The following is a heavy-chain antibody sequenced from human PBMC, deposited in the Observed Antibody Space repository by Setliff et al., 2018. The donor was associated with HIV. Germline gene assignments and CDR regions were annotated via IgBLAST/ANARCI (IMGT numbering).Heavy chain of an antibody. V-gene: IGHV4-31*03. CDR1: GGSIMSDGYY. Sequence: SETLSLTCTVSGGSIMSDGYYWNWIRQRPGKGLEWIGYIYNRGYTYYNPSLKSRVTTSIDTSQNQFSLRLSSVTVADTAVYYCARGGGTGSFDYWGQGMLVTVSS. CDR3: ARGGGTGSFDY. J-gene: IGHJ4*02. D-gene: IGHD3-16*01. CDR2: IYNRGYT.